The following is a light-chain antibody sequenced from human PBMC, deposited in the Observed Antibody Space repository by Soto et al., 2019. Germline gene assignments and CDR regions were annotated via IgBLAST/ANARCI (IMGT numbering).Light chain of an antibody. J-gene: IGLJ1*01. V-gene: IGLV3-21*02. CDR3: QVWDRGSDHYV. CDR1: NIGSKS. Sequence: SYELTQPPSVSVAPGQAARIACGGNNIGSKSVHWYQQKPGQAPVMVVYDDSDRPSGIPERFSGSNSGDTATLTISGVEPGDEAEYYCQVWDRGSDHYVFGSGTKVTV. CDR2: DDS.